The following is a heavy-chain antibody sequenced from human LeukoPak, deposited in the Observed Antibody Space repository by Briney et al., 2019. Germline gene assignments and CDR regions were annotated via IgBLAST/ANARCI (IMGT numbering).Heavy chain of an antibody. Sequence: PGGSLRLSCAASGFTFSSYEMNWVRQAPGKGLEWVSYISSGGSTIYYADSVRGRFTISRANAKSSLYLQMNSLRAEDTAAYYCARGAQEVLMVYAFDYWGQGTLVTVSS. CDR1: GFTFSSYE. CDR2: ISSGGSTI. D-gene: IGHD2-8*01. CDR3: ARGAQEVLMVYAFDY. V-gene: IGHV3-48*03. J-gene: IGHJ4*02.